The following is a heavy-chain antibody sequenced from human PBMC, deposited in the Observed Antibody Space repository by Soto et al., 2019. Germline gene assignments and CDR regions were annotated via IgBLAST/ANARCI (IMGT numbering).Heavy chain of an antibody. CDR1: GFTFSSYA. CDR3: AKAGGPYYYYGMDV. V-gene: IGHV3-23*01. Sequence: GSLRLSCAASGFTFSSYAMSWVRQAPGKGLEWVSAISGSGGSTYYADSVKGRFTISRDNSKNTLYLQMNSLRAEDTAVYYCAKAGGPYYYYGMDVWGQGTTVTVSS. CDR2: ISGSGGST. J-gene: IGHJ6*02. D-gene: IGHD2-15*01.